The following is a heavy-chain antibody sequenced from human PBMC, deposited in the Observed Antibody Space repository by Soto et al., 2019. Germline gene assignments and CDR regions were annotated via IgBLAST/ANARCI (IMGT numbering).Heavy chain of an antibody. CDR1: GFPFSSTD. CDR3: AKNSGWFNT. Sequence: GGSLRLSCAASGFPFSSTDMTWVRQAPGRGLEWVSTIDGSGGTTYYADSVKGRFTISRDNSINAVFLQMNSLRADDTALYFCAKNSGWFNTWGQGALVTVSS. J-gene: IGHJ5*02. V-gene: IGHV3-23*01. D-gene: IGHD3-10*01. CDR2: IDGSGGTT.